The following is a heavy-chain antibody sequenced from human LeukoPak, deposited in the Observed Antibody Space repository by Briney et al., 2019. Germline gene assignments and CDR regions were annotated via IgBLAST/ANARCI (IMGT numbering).Heavy chain of an antibody. Sequence: PGGSLRLSCAASGFTFSSYAMSWVRQAPGKGLEWVSSITSSSSYIYYADSVKGRFTISRDNAKNSLYLQMNSLRAEDTAVYYCARTYCSGGSCYYYFDSWGQGTLVTVSS. D-gene: IGHD2-15*01. CDR3: ARTYCSGGSCYYYFDS. CDR1: GFTFSSYA. CDR2: ITSSSSYI. J-gene: IGHJ4*02. V-gene: IGHV3-21*01.